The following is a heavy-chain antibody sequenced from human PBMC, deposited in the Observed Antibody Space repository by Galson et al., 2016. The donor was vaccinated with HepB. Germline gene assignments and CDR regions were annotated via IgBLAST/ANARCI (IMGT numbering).Heavy chain of an antibody. D-gene: IGHD3-3*01. V-gene: IGHV4-38-2*02. Sequence: SETLSLTCTVSGYSISSGYNWGWIRQPPGKGLEWIGSIHHSGSTFYNPSLRSRVTISLDTSKNQISLNLNSVTAADTAAYYCARETWGHTIPDYWGQGTLVTVSS. J-gene: IGHJ4*02. CDR1: GYSISSGYN. CDR3: ARETWGHTIPDY. CDR2: IHHSGST.